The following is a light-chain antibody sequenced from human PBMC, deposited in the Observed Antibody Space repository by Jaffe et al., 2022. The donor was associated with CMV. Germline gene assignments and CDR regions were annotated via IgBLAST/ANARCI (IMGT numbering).Light chain of an antibody. CDR2: YDS. V-gene: IGLV3-21*04. CDR1: NIELKG. CDR3: QVWNSTSDHPVV. J-gene: IGLJ3*02. Sequence: SHILTQPPSVSVAPGETASITCGAANIELKGVNWYQQKSGQAPAFVIYYDSARPSHVPARFSGSNSGNTATLTISRVEAGDEADYYCQVWNSTSDHPVVFGGGTKLTVL.